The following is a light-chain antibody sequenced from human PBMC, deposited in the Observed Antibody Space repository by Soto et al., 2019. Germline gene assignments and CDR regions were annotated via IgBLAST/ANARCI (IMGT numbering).Light chain of an antibody. Sequence: DFQMTQSPSSLSASVGDTVTITCRASQDIGTFLNWYQQKPGKAPKLLIYAASAWYSGISSRFSGSGSGTDFTLTISSLQSEDFATYYCQQNNSTPPITFGPGTKVDMK. CDR2: AAS. CDR1: QDIGTF. J-gene: IGKJ3*01. CDR3: QQNNSTPPIT. V-gene: IGKV1-39*01.